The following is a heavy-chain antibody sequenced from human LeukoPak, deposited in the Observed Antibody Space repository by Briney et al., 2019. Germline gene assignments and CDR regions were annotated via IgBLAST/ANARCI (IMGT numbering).Heavy chain of an antibody. J-gene: IGHJ5*01. CDR2: ISDDGRVS. D-gene: IGHD6-13*01. CDR1: GFTLNRYY. CDR3: VRDVAPSGTVWFDS. V-gene: IGHV3-74*01. Sequence: GGSLRLSCAASGFTLNRYYMYWIRQAPGKGLVWVSRISDDGRVSLYADFVKGRFTISRDNAKNTLSLQMNSLRVEDTAVYYCVRDVAPSGTVWFDSWGQGTLVTVSS.